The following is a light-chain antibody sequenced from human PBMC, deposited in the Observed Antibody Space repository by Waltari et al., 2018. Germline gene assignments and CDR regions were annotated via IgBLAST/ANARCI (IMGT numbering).Light chain of an antibody. J-gene: IGLJ2*01. V-gene: IGLV1-40*01. CDR1: NSNIGAGYD. CDR2: ADN. CDR3: QSFDIDLSGKEL. Sequence: QSELTQPPSVSGAPGQRVTISCTGTNSNIGAGYDVHWYQHIAGKAPKLLIYADNRRPSGVPARFSGSKSGTSASLAITGLQAEDEGDYYCQSFDIDLSGKELFGGGTRLTVL.